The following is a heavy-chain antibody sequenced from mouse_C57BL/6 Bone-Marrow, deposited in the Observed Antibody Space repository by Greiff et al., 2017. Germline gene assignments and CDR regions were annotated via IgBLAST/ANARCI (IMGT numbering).Heavy chain of an antibody. CDR3: ARGGIRLYYFDY. CDR1: GYTFTSYW. V-gene: IGHV1-50*01. J-gene: IGHJ2*01. D-gene: IGHD1-1*01. Sequence: QVQLQQPGAELVKPGASVKLSCKASGYTFTSYWMRWVKQRPGQGLEWIGEIDPSESYTNYNQKFKGKATLTLDTSSSTAYMQLSSLTSEDSAVYYCARGGIRLYYFDYWGQGTTLTVSS. CDR2: IDPSESYT.